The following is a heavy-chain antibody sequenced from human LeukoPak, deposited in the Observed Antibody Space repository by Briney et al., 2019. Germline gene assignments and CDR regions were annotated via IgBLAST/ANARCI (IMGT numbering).Heavy chain of an antibody. D-gene: IGHD2-2*01. V-gene: IGHV1-18*04. CDR2: ISAYNGNT. Sequence: ASVKVSCKASGYTFTSYYMHWVRQAPGQGLEWMGWISAYNGNTNYAQKLQGRVTMTTDTSTSTAYMELRSLRSDDTAVYYCARVGNIVIVPAAQYYFDYWGQGTLVTVSS. CDR1: GYTFTSYY. J-gene: IGHJ4*02. CDR3: ARVGNIVIVPAAQYYFDY.